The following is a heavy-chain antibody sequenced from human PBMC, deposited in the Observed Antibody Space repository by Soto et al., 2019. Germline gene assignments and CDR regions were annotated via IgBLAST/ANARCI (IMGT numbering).Heavy chain of an antibody. CDR2: ISGSGDTT. Sequence: EVRLVESGGGLVQPGGSLRLSCAASGITISNYPMSWVRQAPGKGLDWVSGISGSGDTTYYADSAKGRFTISKDISKNSLFRRLDSRRGEDSALDFCVKDDGGYASTAPDWGEGTLVTVSP. V-gene: IGHV3-23*04. D-gene: IGHD4-17*01. CDR1: GITISNYP. J-gene: IGHJ4*02. CDR3: VKDDGGYASTAPD.